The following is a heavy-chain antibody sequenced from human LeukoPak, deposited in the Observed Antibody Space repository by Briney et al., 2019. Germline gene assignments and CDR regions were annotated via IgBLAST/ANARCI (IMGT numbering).Heavy chain of an antibody. V-gene: IGHV3-21*01. J-gene: IGHJ5*02. D-gene: IGHD2-15*01. CDR3: ARDLGVCSGGSCYAPPLDA. CDR2: ISSSSSHS. CDR1: GFTFSSYT. Sequence: PGGSLRLSCVASGFTFSSYTMNWVRQAPGKGLEWVSFISSSSSHSDYADSVKGRFTVSRDNARNSLYLQMNSLRVEDTGVYYRARDLGVCSGGSCYAPPLDAWGQGTLVTVSS.